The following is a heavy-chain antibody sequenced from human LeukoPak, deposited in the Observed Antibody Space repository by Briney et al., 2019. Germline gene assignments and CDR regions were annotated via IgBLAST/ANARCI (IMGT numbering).Heavy chain of an antibody. CDR3: ARGPLKVSQIAAAGIVVLPFDY. D-gene: IGHD6-13*01. CDR1: GYTFTGYY. Sequence: ASVKVSCKASGYTFTGYYMHWVRQAPGQGPEWMGWINPNSGGTNYAQKFQGRVTMTRDTSISTAYMELSRLRSDDTAVYYCARGPLKVSQIAAAGIVVLPFDYWGQGTLVTVSS. CDR2: INPNSGGT. J-gene: IGHJ4*02. V-gene: IGHV1-2*02.